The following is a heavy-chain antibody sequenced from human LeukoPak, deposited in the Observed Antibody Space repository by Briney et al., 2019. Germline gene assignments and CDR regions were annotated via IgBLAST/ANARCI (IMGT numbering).Heavy chain of an antibody. Sequence: GGSLRLSCAASGFTVSSTYMSWVRQAPGKGLEWVSVIYSGGNIYYIESVKGRFTISRDTSKNTLYLQMNSPRAEDTAVYFCAGRHCSGGGCYFAGADPFDYWGQGTLVTVSS. CDR2: IYSGGNI. CDR3: AGRHCSGGGCYFAGADPFDY. J-gene: IGHJ4*02. D-gene: IGHD2-15*01. CDR1: GFTVSSTY. V-gene: IGHV3-53*01.